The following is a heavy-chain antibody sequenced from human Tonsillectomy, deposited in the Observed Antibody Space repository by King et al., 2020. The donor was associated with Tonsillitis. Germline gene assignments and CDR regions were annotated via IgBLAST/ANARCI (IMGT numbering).Heavy chain of an antibody. CDR3: ARAGRWLRSSTLDV. J-gene: IGHJ6*02. Sequence: VQLVESGGGLVKPGGSLRLSCAASGFDFSDFYMTWIRQAPGKGLEWISHIDSSGSIIYHTDSVKGRFAISRHNAKNSLYLEMNSVGPDDPASYYCARAGRWLRSSTLDVWGPGTAVTVSS. D-gene: IGHD5-24*01. CDR1: GFDFSDFY. CDR2: IDSSGSII. V-gene: IGHV3-11*01.